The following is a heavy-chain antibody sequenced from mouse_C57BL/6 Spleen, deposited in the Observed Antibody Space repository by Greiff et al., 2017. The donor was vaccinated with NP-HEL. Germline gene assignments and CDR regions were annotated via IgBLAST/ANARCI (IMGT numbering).Heavy chain of an antibody. J-gene: IGHJ2*01. CDR2: IHPNSGST. D-gene: IGHD1-1*01. V-gene: IGHV1-64*01. CDR3: ARALRHYYGSDD. CDR1: GYTFTSYW. Sequence: QVQLQQPGAELVKPGASVKLSCKASGYTFTSYWMHWVKQRPGQGLEWIGMIHPNSGSTNYNEKFKSKATLTVDKSSSTAYMQLSSLTSEDSAVYYCARALRHYYGSDDWGKGTTLTVSS.